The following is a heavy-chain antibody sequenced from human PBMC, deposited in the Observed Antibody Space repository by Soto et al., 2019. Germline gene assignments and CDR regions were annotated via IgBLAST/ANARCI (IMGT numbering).Heavy chain of an antibody. D-gene: IGHD3-3*01. CDR2: ISWNGYSI. J-gene: IGHJ6*02. Sequence: GGSLRLSCVASGFTFDDHVMHWVRQVPGKGLEWVGHISWNGYSIGYGGSVRGRFIISRDNAKNTLYLQMISLRPEDTALYYCARSWSGSTSGRVDVWGQGTTVTVSS. V-gene: IGHV3-9*01. CDR1: GFTFDDHV. CDR3: ARSWSGSTSGRVDV.